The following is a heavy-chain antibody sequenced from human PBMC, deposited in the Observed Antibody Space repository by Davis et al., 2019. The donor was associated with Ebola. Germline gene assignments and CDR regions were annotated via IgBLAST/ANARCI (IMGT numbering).Heavy chain of an antibody. V-gene: IGHV4-59*08. CDR1: GGSFSGYY. J-gene: IGHJ5*02. CDR3: ARHNTNWFDP. CDR2: IYYSGST. Sequence: MPGGSLRLSCAVYGGSFSGYYWSWIRQPPGKGLEWIGYIYYSGSTNYNPSLKSRVTISVDTSKNQFSLKLSSVTAADTAVYYCARHNTNWFDPWGQGTLVTVSS.